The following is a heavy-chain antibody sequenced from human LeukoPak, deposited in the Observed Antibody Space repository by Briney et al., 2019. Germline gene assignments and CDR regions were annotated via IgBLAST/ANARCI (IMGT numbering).Heavy chain of an antibody. CDR3: ARAGYDYIWGSYRWGYYYYYYMDV. J-gene: IGHJ6*03. Sequence: PSETLSLTCTVSGGSISSYYWSWIRQPPGKGLDWIGYIYYSGSTNYNPSLKSRVTISVDTSKNQFSLKLSSVTAADTAVYYCARAGYDYIWGSYRWGYYYYYYMDVWGKGTTVTVSS. CDR2: IYYSGST. D-gene: IGHD3-16*02. CDR1: GGSISSYY. V-gene: IGHV4-59*01.